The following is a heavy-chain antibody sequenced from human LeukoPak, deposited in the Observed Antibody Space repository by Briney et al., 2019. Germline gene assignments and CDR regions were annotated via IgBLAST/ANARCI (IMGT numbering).Heavy chain of an antibody. Sequence: ASVKVSCKASGYTFTSYYMHWVRQAPGQGLEWMGIINPRGGSTSYAQKFQGRVTMTRDTSTGTVYMELSSLRSEDTAVYYCARDLSYSHASGGRPGVYFDYWGQGTLVTVSS. CDR3: ARDLSYSHASGGRPGVYFDY. D-gene: IGHD1-26*01. CDR2: INPRGGST. V-gene: IGHV1-46*01. CDR1: GYTFTSYY. J-gene: IGHJ4*02.